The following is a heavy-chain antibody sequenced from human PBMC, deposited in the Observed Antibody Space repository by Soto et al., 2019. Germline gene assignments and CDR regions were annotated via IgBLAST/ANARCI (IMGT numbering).Heavy chain of an antibody. J-gene: IGHJ4*02. CDR3: ARNPTVTTPNYFDY. V-gene: IGHV4-4*02. Sequence: SETLSLTCAVSDGSIRNHSWWSWFRQPPGKGLEWIGDIYHSGSTNSNPSLKSRVTISVDKSKNQFSLTLNSVTAADTAVYYCARNPTVTTPNYFDYWGQGTLVTVSS. CDR2: IYHSGST. CDR1: DGSIRNHSW. D-gene: IGHD4-17*01.